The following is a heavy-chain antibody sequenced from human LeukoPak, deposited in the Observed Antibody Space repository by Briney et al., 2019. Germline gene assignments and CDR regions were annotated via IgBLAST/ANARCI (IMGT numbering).Heavy chain of an antibody. CDR2: IYYSGST. CDR1: GGSISSYY. CDR3: ARGTSGSYYTFDY. Sequence: SETLSLTCTVSGGSISSYYWSWIRQPPGKGLEWIGYIYYSGSTNYNPSLKSRVTISVDTSKNQFSLKLSSVTAADTAVYYCARGTSGSYYTFDYWGQGTLVTVSS. J-gene: IGHJ4*02. V-gene: IGHV4-59*01. D-gene: IGHD3-10*01.